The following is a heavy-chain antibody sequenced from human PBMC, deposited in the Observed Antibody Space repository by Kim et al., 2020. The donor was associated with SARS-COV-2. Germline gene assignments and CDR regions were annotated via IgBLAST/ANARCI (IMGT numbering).Heavy chain of an antibody. J-gene: IGHJ4*02. CDR2: IYYSGST. CDR3: ARHDPHSSSELWYFDY. Sequence: SETLSLTCTVSGGSISSSSYYWGWIRQPPGKGLEWIGSIYYSGSTYYNPSLKSRVTISVDTSKNQFSLKLSSVTAADTAVYYCARHDPHSSSELWYFDYWGQGTLVTVSS. V-gene: IGHV4-39*01. D-gene: IGHD6-13*01. CDR1: GGSISSSSYY.